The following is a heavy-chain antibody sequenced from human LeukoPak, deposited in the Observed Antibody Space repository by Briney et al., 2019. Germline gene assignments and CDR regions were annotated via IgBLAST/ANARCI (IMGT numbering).Heavy chain of an antibody. CDR1: GFTFSSYW. Sequence: GRSLRLSCEVSGFTFSSYWMYWVRQAPGKGLVWVGRISRDETTTNYADSVKGRFTISRDNAKNTLYLEMNSLRAEDTAVYYCARGTVATSGVSGYWGQGTLVTVSS. V-gene: IGHV3-74*01. D-gene: IGHD5-12*01. CDR2: ISRDETTT. CDR3: ARGTVATSGVSGY. J-gene: IGHJ4*02.